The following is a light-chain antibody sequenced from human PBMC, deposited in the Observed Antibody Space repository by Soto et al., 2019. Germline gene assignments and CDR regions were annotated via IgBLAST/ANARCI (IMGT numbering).Light chain of an antibody. CDR2: HAS. J-gene: IGKJ1*01. Sequence: DIQMTQSPSTLSASIGDRVTITCRASQTINNWLAWYQQKPGKAPNLLIYHASNLETGVPSRFSGSAFGTEFTLTISSLQPDDFAIYYCQHYNSYSWTFGQGTKV. CDR3: QHYNSYSWT. V-gene: IGKV1-5*01. CDR1: QTINNW.